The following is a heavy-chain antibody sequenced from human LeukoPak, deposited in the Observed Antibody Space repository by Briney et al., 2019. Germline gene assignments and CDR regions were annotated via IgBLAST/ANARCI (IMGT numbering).Heavy chain of an antibody. J-gene: IGHJ4*02. Sequence: GGSLRLSCAVSGFSVTNNYMSWVRQAPGKGLEWVSVFYVGGTTYYADSVKGRFTISRDNSENTLYLQMKSLRAEDTAVYYCARGDGYNFFDYWGQGTLVTVSS. CDR3: ARGDGYNFFDY. CDR2: FYVGGTT. D-gene: IGHD5-24*01. CDR1: GFSVTNNY. V-gene: IGHV3-53*01.